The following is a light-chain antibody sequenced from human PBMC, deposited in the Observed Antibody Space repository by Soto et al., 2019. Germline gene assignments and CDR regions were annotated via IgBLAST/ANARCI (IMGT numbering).Light chain of an antibody. CDR3: QSYDSSLSLVV. V-gene: IGLV1-40*01. CDR1: SSNIGAGYD. CDR2: GNS. Sequence: QAVVTQPPSVSGAPGQRVTISCTGSSSNIGAGYDVHWYQQLPGTAPKVLIYGNSNRPSGVPDRFSGSKSGTSASLAITGLQAEDEADYYCQSYDSSLSLVVFGGGTKLTVL. J-gene: IGLJ2*01.